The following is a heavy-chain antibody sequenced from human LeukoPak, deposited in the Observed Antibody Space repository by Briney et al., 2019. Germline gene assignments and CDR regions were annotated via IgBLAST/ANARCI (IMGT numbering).Heavy chain of an antibody. CDR2: INPNSGGT. D-gene: IGHD2-2*01. J-gene: IGHJ4*02. CDR3: ARAGAVPAPFDY. CDR1: GYTFTGYY. Sequence: ASVRVSCKASGYTFTGYYMHWVRQAPGQGLEWMAWINPNSGGTNYAQKLQGRVTMTRDTSISTAYMELSRLRSDDTAVYYCARAGAVPAPFDYWGQGTLVTVSS. V-gene: IGHV1-2*02.